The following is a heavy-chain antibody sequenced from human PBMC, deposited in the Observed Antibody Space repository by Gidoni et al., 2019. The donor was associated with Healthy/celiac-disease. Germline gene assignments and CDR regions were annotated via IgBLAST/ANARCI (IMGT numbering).Heavy chain of an antibody. Sequence: EVQLVESGGGLVQPGVSLRLSCSAAGFTFISCAMHWVRQAPGKGLEYVSAISSNGGSTYYADSVKGRFNISRDNSKNTLYLQMSSLRAEDTAVYYCVKDLPGGGGYDFSDYWGQGTLVTVSS. J-gene: IGHJ4*02. CDR2: ISSNGGST. D-gene: IGHD5-12*01. CDR1: GFTFISCA. CDR3: VKDLPGGGGYDFSDY. V-gene: IGHV3-64D*09.